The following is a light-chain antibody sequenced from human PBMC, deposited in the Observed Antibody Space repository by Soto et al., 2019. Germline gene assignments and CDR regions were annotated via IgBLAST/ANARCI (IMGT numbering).Light chain of an antibody. CDR2: EAT. CDR1: SSDVGSYNL. V-gene: IGLV2-23*01. J-gene: IGLJ1*01. CDR3: CSYAGSSTYV. Sequence: QSALTQPASVSGSPGQSITISCNATSSDVGSYNLVSWYQQHPGKAPKFMIYEATKRPSGVSNRFSGSKSGNTASLTISGLQAEDEADNYCCSYAGSSTYVFGTGTKLTVL.